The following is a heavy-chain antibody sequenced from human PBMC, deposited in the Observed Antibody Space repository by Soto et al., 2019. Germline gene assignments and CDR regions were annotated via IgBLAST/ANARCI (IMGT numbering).Heavy chain of an antibody. CDR2: IESDGSST. V-gene: IGHV3-74*01. CDR3: VRRMASPDQ. D-gene: IGHD2-15*01. J-gene: IGHJ4*02. Sequence: GGSLRLSCAASGFTFSSHWMHWVRQAPGKGLVWVSRIESDGSSTNYADSVKGRFTVSRDNAKNTLYLQMNSLRPEDTAVYYCVRRMASPDQWGQGTLVTVSS. CDR1: GFTFSSHW.